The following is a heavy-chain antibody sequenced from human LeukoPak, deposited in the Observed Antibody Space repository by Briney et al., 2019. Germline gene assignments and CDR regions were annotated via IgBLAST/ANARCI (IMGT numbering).Heavy chain of an antibody. CDR2: IYWNGGST. D-gene: IGHD5-12*01. V-gene: IGHV3-20*04. CDR3: ARGITSGYSAMDV. Sequence: GGSLRLSCAASGFTFDDYGMSWVRQAPGKGLEWVSGIYWNGGSTVYADSVKGRFTISRDNAKNSLYLQMNSLRAEDTALYYSARGITSGYSAMDVCAKGTTVTVSS. CDR1: GFTFDDYG. J-gene: IGHJ6*03.